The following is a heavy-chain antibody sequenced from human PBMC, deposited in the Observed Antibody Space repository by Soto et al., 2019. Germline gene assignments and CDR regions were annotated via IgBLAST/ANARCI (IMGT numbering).Heavy chain of an antibody. Sequence: EVQLVESGGGLVQPGGSLRLSCAASGFTFSDYDIHWVRQATGKRLEWVSAIATSGSTHYAASVQGRFTISREDAKNSLFLRINSLRDGDTATYYCVRERLGIGTWYFDLWGRGTLVTVSS. D-gene: IGHD7-27*01. CDR3: VRERLGIGTWYFDL. J-gene: IGHJ2*01. CDR2: IATSGST. V-gene: IGHV3-13*04. CDR1: GFTFSDYD.